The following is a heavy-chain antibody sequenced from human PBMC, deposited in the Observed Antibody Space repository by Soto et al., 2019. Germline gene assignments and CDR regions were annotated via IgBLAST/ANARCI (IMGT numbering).Heavy chain of an antibody. J-gene: IGHJ4*02. CDR2: IYWNDDK. CDR1: GFSLSTSGVG. CDR3: AHIGVMATIY. V-gene: IGHV2-5*01. D-gene: IGHD2-21*01. Sequence: QITLKESGPTLVKPTQTLTLTCTFSGFSLSTSGVGVGWIRQPPGTALEWLALIYWNDDKRYSPSLKSRLTITQATSKNQVVLNMTNMDPVDTASYCCAHIGVMATIYWGQGTLVTVSS.